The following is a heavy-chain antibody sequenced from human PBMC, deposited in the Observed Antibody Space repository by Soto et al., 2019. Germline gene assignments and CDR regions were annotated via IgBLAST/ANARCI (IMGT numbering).Heavy chain of an antibody. CDR3: AKDLGAYCTNGVCYTDYYMDV. D-gene: IGHD2-8*01. CDR2: ISGSGGST. CDR1: GFTFSSYA. Sequence: GGSLRLSCAASGFTFSSYAMSWVRQAPGKGLEWVSAISGSGGSTYYADSVKGRFTISRDNSKNTLYLQMNSLRAEDTAVYYCAKDLGAYCTNGVCYTDYYMDVWGKGTTVTVSS. J-gene: IGHJ6*03. V-gene: IGHV3-23*01.